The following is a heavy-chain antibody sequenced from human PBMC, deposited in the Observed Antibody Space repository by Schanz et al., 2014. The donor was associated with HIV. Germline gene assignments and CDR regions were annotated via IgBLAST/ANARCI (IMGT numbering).Heavy chain of an antibody. CDR3: ARVFGRTYGWPDY. V-gene: IGHV3-11*01. CDR1: GFTFTDNY. CDR2: ISESGGRT. D-gene: IGHD3-10*01. J-gene: IGHJ4*02. Sequence: QVQLVESGGGVVQPGRSLKLSCAASGFTFTDNYMTWVRQAPGKGLEWVSSISESGGRTYYADSVNGRFTISRDNARTSLYLQMNSLRAEDTAVYYCARVFGRTYGWPDYWGQGTLVTVSS.